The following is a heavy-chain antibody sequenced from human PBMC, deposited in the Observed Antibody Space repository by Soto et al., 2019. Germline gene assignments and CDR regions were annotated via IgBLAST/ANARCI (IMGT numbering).Heavy chain of an antibody. V-gene: IGHV4-31*03. D-gene: IGHD4-17*01. Sequence: TLCLTCTVSGGSILNGGHYWTWIRQHPGKGLEWIGKIFFSGNTHYNPALKSRLTFSVDTTKNQFSLKLTSVTAADTAIYYCARDNYGSMLDFWGPGTLVTVSS. CDR3: ARDNYGSMLDF. CDR2: IFFSGNT. J-gene: IGHJ4*02. CDR1: GGSILNGGHY.